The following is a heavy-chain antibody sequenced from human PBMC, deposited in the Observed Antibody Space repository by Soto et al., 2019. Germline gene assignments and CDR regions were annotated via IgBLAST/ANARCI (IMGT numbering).Heavy chain of an antibody. CDR3: SRSLNS. CDR1: VFTFSTFW. CDR2: INQDGSEK. V-gene: IGHV3-7*01. Sequence: PRWSLRLSCSASVFTFSTFWMDWVRQTPGKGLEWVANINQDGSEKNYVDSVKGRFTIYRDNAKNSLYLQMSSLTAEDSALYYCSRSLNSWGQGTLVTVSS. J-gene: IGHJ4*02.